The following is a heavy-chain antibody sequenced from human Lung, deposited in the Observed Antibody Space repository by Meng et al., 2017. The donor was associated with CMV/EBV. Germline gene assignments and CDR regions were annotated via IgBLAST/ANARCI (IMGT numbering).Heavy chain of an antibody. D-gene: IGHD6-13*01. V-gene: IGHV4-34*01. J-gene: IGHJ4*02. Sequence: LXCAVYGASFSGYYWSWIRQLPGKGLEWIGEINHSGSTNYNPSHKSRGTISVDTSKNQFSLKLSSVTAADTAVYYCATDRIAAAGTHDYSGQGTLVTVSS. CDR1: GASFSGYY. CDR2: INHSGST. CDR3: ATDRIAAAGTHDY.